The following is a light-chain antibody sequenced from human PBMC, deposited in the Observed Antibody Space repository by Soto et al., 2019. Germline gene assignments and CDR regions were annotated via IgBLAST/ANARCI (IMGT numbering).Light chain of an antibody. Sequence: EIVLTQSPATLSLSPGERATLSCRASQSVSNYLTWCQQKPGQAPRLLVYDTFNRANGVPARFTGSGSDTDFTLTISSLEPEDFAVYYCQQRAGWPRTFGQGTKVDIK. J-gene: IGKJ1*01. CDR1: QSVSNY. CDR2: DTF. V-gene: IGKV3-11*01. CDR3: QQRAGWPRT.